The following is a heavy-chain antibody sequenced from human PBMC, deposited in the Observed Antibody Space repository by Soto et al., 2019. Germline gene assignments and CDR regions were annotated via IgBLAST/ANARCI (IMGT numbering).Heavy chain of an antibody. Sequence: QVQLQQWGAGLLKPSETLSLTCAVYGGSFSGYYWSWIRQPPGKGLEWIGEINHSGSTNYNPSLKSRVTISVDTSKNQFSLKLSSVTAADTAVYYCARRGVYSCGYKYYYYGMDVWGQGTTVTVSS. J-gene: IGHJ6*02. CDR3: ARRGVYSCGYKYYYYGMDV. CDR1: GGSFSGYY. CDR2: INHSGST. V-gene: IGHV4-34*01. D-gene: IGHD5-18*01.